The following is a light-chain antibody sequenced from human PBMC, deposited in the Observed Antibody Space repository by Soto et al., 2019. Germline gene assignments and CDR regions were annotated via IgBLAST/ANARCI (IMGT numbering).Light chain of an antibody. Sequence: QSALTQPASVSGSPGQSITISCTGTSNDVGGYNYVSWYQQHPGKAPKVMIYEVSNRPSGVSDRFSGSKSGNTASLTISGLQAEDEADYYCSSYTSTATRVFGGGTKVTVL. V-gene: IGLV2-14*01. CDR2: EVS. CDR1: SNDVGGYNY. J-gene: IGLJ3*02. CDR3: SSYTSTATRV.